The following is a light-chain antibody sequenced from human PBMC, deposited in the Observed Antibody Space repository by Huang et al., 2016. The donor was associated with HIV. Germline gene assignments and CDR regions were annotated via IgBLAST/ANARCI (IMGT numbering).Light chain of an antibody. V-gene: IGKV1-9*01. CDR2: SSS. Sequence: IQLTQSPSSLSASVGDRVTITCRANQAICTYLAWYQQKPGKAPELLLNSSSTLRSGVPSRVSGGGSGTDVTLTITSLQPEDFASDSCQHLYTFGGGTKVEIK. CDR1: QAICTY. J-gene: IGKJ4*02. CDR3: QHLYT.